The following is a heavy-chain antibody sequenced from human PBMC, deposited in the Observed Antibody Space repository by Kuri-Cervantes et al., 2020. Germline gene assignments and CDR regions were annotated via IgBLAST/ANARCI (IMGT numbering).Heavy chain of an antibody. V-gene: IGHV3-48*03. CDR2: ISSSGSTI. D-gene: IGHD6-13*01. Sequence: GESLKISCAASGFTFSSYEMNWVRQAPGKGLEWVSYISSSGSTIYYADSVKGRFTISRDNAKNTLYLQMNSLRAEDTAVYYCARERRAGTPGWFDPWGQGTLVTVSS. CDR1: GFTFSSYE. J-gene: IGHJ5*02. CDR3: ARERRAGTPGWFDP.